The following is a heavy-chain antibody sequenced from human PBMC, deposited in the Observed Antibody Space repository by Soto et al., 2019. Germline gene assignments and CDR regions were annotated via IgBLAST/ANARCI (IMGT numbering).Heavy chain of an antibody. Sequence: PGGSLRLSCAASGFTFSSYSMNWVRQAPGKGLEWVSSISSSSSYIYYADSVKGRFTISRDNSKNTLYLQMNSLRAEDTAVYYCARMDYYYYYYMDVWGKGTTVTVSS. CDR1: GFTFSSYS. CDR2: ISSSSSYI. CDR3: ARMDYYYYYYMDV. V-gene: IGHV3-21*04. J-gene: IGHJ6*03.